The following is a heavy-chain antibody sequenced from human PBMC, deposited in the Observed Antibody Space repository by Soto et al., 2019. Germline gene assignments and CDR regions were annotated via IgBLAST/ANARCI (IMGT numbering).Heavy chain of an antibody. CDR3: ARDRAYDFWSGYLPYYYGMDV. CDR1: GFNFSSYS. J-gene: IGHJ6*02. V-gene: IGHV3-30-3*01. Sequence: PGGSLRLSCAASGFNFSSYSMHWVRQAPGKGLEWVAVISYDGSNKYYADSVKGRFTISRDNSKNTLYLEMNSLRAEDTAVYYCARDRAYDFWSGYLPYYYGMDVWGQGTTVTVSS. D-gene: IGHD3-3*01. CDR2: ISYDGSNK.